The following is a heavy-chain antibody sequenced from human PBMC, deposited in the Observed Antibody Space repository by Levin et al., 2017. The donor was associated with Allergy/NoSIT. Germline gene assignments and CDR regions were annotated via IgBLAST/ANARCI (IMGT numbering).Heavy chain of an antibody. CDR3: ARQLGNFWSGYNYFDY. Sequence: GGSLRLSCAASGFTFSSYEMNWVRRAPGKGLEWVSYIISTGSTIYSADSVKGRFTISRDNAKNSLYLHMNSLRAEDTAVYYYARQLGNFWSGYNYFDYWGQGTLVTVSS. CDR1: GFTFSSYE. J-gene: IGHJ4*02. V-gene: IGHV3-48*03. CDR2: IISTGSTI. D-gene: IGHD3-3*01.